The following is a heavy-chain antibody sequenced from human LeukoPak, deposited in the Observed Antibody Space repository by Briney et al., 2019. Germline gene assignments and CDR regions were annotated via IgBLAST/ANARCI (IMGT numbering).Heavy chain of an antibody. D-gene: IGHD2-15*01. V-gene: IGHV1-2*02. CDR3: ARDIGYCSGGSCYPRYYFDY. J-gene: IGHJ4*02. CDR2: INPNSGGT. Sequence: ASVEVSCKASGYTFTGYYMHWVRQAPGQGLEWMGWINPNSGGTNYAQKFQGRVTMTRDTSISTAYMELSRLRSDDTAVYYCARDIGYCSGGSCYPRYYFDYWGQGTLVTVSS. CDR1: GYTFTGYY.